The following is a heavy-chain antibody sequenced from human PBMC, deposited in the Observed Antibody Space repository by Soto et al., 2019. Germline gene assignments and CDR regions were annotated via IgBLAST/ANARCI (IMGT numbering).Heavy chain of an antibody. V-gene: IGHV4-59*08. CDR1: GGSISSYY. J-gene: IGHJ4*01. CDR2: IYYSGST. CDR3: ARHNPASTVFGIVTSLRY. D-gene: IGHD3-3*01. Sequence: SETLSLTCTVSGGSISSYYWSWILQPPWKGLEWIGYIYYSGSTNYNPSLKSRVTISVDTSKNQFSLKLSSVTAADTAVYYCARHNPASTVFGIVTSLRYWGHGTLVTVSS.